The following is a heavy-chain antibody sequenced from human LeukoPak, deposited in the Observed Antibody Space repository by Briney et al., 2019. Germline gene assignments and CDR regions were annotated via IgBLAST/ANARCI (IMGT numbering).Heavy chain of an antibody. J-gene: IGHJ5*02. Sequence: SQTLSLTCAISGDSVSSNSAALSWIRQSPSRGLEWLGRTYYRSKWYNDYAVSVKSRIIINPDTSKNQFPLQLNSVTPEDTAVYYCAKLGDSSTWGQGTLVTVSS. V-gene: IGHV6-1*01. CDR3: AKLGDSST. CDR2: TYYRSKWYN. D-gene: IGHD6-19*01. CDR1: GDSVSSNSAA.